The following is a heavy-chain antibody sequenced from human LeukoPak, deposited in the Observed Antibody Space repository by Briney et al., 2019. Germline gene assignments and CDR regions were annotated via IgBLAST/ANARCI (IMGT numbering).Heavy chain of an antibody. CDR3: ARSTGYYYDSSGYSGGFDY. Sequence: PGGSLRLSCAASGFTFSSYEMNWVRQAPGKGLEWVSSISSSSSYIYYADSVKGRFTISRDNAKNSLYLQMNSLRAEDTAVYYCARSTGYYYDSSGYSGGFDYWGQGTLVTVSS. V-gene: IGHV3-21*01. J-gene: IGHJ4*02. CDR1: GFTFSSYE. CDR2: ISSSSSYI. D-gene: IGHD3-22*01.